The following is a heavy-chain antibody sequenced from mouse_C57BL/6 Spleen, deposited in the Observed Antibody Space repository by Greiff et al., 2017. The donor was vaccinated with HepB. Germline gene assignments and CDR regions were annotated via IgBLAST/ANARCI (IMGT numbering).Heavy chain of an antibody. J-gene: IGHJ3*01. CDR1: GYTFTSYW. D-gene: IGHD1-1*01. CDR2: IHPNSGST. Sequence: QVQLQQPGAELVKPGASVKLSCKASGYTFTSYWMHWVKQSPGQGLEWIGMIHPNSGSTNYNEKFKSKATLTVDKSSSTAYMQLSSLTSEDSAVYYCARTYGSSYETWFAYWGQGTLVTVSA. CDR3: ARTYGSSYETWFAY. V-gene: IGHV1-64*01.